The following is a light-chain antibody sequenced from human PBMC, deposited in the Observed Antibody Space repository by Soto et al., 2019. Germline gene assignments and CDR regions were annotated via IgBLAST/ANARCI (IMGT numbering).Light chain of an antibody. Sequence: QSVLTQPPSVSVAPGQKVTISCSGSSSNIGNNYVFWYQQLPGTAPKLLIYDNDKRPSGIPDRFSGSKSGTSATRGITGLQTGDEADYYCATWDSSLSAGVFGGGTKLTVL. J-gene: IGLJ2*01. CDR1: SSNIGNNY. V-gene: IGLV1-51*01. CDR3: ATWDSSLSAGV. CDR2: DND.